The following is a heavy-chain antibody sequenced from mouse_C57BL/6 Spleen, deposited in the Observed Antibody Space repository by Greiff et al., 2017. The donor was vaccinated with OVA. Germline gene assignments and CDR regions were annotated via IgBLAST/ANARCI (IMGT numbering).Heavy chain of an antibody. D-gene: IGHD1-1*01. Sequence: QVQLQQSGPGLVQPSQSLSITCTVSGFSLTSYGVHWVRQSPGKGLEWLGVIWSGGSTDYNAAFISRLSISKDNSKSQVFFKMNSLQADDTAIYYCASSDYYGSSLWYFDVWGTGTTVTVSS. CDR1: GFSLTSYG. CDR2: IWSGGST. CDR3: ASSDYYGSSLWYFDV. J-gene: IGHJ1*03. V-gene: IGHV2-2*01.